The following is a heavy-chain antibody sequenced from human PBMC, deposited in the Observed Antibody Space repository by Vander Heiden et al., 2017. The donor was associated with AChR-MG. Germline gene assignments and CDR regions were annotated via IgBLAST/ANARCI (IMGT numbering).Heavy chain of an antibody. V-gene: IGHV3-15*01. CDR3: TRDLAM. CDR1: GFTFSDAW. J-gene: IGHJ4*02. Sequence: EVQLVESGGGLINPGGSLRPSCAVSGFTFSDAWRAWVRQARGRGLEWIGRIRSKADGGTAIHAAPLKGRFTISRDDSRNTLYLQMDSLNTGDTALYYCTRDLAMWGQGTLVTVSS. CDR2: IRSKADGGTA.